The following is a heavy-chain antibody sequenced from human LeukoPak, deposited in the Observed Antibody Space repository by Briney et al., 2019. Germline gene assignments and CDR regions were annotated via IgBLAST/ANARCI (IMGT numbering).Heavy chain of an antibody. Sequence: SETLSLTCNVSGYSISSGYYWGWNRQPPGKGLEWIGSIYHSGSTYYNPSLKSRVTISVDTSKNQFFLKLSSVTAADTAVYYCARGPYYYGSGSYIFDYWGQGTLVTVSS. CDR2: IYHSGST. D-gene: IGHD3-10*01. CDR3: ARGPYYYGSGSYIFDY. V-gene: IGHV4-38-2*02. J-gene: IGHJ4*02. CDR1: GYSISSGYY.